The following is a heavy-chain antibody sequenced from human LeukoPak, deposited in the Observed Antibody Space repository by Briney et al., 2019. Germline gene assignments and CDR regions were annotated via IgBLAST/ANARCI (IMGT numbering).Heavy chain of an antibody. D-gene: IGHD3-22*01. CDR2: VYYSGNT. CDR1: GGSISIYY. Sequence: SETLSLTCTVSGGSISIYYWSWIRQPPGKGLEWVGYVYYSGNTYYNPSLKSRVTISVDTSKNQFSLKLSSVTAADTAVYYCARDFASSGYYSPTGYYGMDVWGQGTTVTVSS. V-gene: IGHV4-30-4*01. CDR3: ARDFASSGYYSPTGYYGMDV. J-gene: IGHJ6*02.